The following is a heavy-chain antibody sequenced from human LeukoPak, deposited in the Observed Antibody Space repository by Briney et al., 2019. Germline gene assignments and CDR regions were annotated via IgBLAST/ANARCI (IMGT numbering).Heavy chain of an antibody. V-gene: IGHV1-46*01. D-gene: IGHD5-18*01. CDR2: INPSGGST. J-gene: IGHJ4*02. Sequence: ASVKVSCKASGYTFTSYYMHWVRQAPGQGLEWMGIINPSGGSTSYAQKFQGRVTMTRDMSTSTVYMELSSLRSEDTAVYYCARGPRIQLWGGIRYYFDYWGQGTLVTVSS. CDR3: ARGPRIQLWGGIRYYFDY. CDR1: GYTFTSYY.